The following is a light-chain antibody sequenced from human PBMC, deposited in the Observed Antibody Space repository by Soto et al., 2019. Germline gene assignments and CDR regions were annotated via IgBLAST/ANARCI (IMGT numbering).Light chain of an antibody. J-gene: IGLJ3*02. CDR2: END. CDR1: TANLGTNY. Sequence: QSLLTQPPSVSAAPGQKVTISCSGTTANLGTNYVSWYQQLPGTVPKLLIYENDKRPSGIPDRFSGSKSGSSATLAITGLLTGDEADYFCATWETSLTGVAFGGGTKVTVL. CDR3: ATWETSLTGVA. V-gene: IGLV1-51*01.